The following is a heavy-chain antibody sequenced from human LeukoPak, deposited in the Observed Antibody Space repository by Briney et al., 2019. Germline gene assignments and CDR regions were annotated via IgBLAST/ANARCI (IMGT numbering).Heavy chain of an antibody. J-gene: IGHJ4*02. Sequence: PSETLSLTCTVSGGSISRSSYYWAWIRQPPGKGLEWIGSIYYSGSTYYNPSLKSRVTISVDTSKNQFSLKLNSVAAADTAVYYYAREGSYGYGGLDSWGQGTLVTVSS. CDR3: AREGSYGYGGLDS. V-gene: IGHV4-39*07. CDR2: IYYSGST. CDR1: GGSISRSSYY. D-gene: IGHD4-23*01.